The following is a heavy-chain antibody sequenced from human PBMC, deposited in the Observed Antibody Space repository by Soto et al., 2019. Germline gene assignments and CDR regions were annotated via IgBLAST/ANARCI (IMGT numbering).Heavy chain of an antibody. J-gene: IGHJ4*02. D-gene: IGHD3-3*01. CDR3: ARGRRDFWSGYYVSSSYYFDY. CDR1: GGSFSGYY. CDR2: INHSGST. Sequence: SETPSLTCAVYGGSFSGYYWSWIRQPPGKGLEWIGEINHSGSTNYNPSLKSRVTISVDTSKNQFSLKLSSVTAADTAVYYCARGRRDFWSGYYVSSSYYFDYWGQGTLVTVSS. V-gene: IGHV4-34*01.